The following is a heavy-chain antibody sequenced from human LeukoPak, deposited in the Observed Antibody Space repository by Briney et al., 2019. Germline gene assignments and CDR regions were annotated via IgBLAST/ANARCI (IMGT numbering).Heavy chain of an antibody. J-gene: IGHJ4*02. Sequence: GGSLRLSCAASGFTFSSYAMSWVRQAPGKGLEWVSAISGSGGSTYYADSVKGRFTISRDNSKNTLYLQMNSLRAEDTAVYYCAKDSLSYDFWSGYPVGYYFDYWGQGTLVTVSS. CDR2: ISGSGGST. CDR3: AKDSLSYDFWSGYPVGYYFDY. CDR1: GFTFSSYA. V-gene: IGHV3-23*01. D-gene: IGHD3-3*01.